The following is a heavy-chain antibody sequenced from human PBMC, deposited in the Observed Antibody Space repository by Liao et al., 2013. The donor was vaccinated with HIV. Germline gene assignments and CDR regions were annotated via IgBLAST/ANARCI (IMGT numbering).Heavy chain of an antibody. D-gene: IGHD2-15*01. CDR3: ARDYSSYWDS. J-gene: IGHJ4*02. CDR2: IKHSGST. V-gene: IGHV4-34*02. Sequence: QVQLQQWGAGLLKPSETLSLTCAVYGGSFSSHYWSWIRQSPGKGLEWIGEIKHSGSTTHNPSLKSRVTMSVDTSKKQFSLKLRSVTAADTAVYYCARDYSSYWDSWGQGALVTVSS. CDR1: GGSFSSHY.